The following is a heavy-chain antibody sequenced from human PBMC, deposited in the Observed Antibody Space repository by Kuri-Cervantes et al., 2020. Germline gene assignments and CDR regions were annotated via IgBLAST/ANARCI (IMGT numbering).Heavy chain of an antibody. Sequence: GESLKISCAAPGFTFSSYAMSWVRRAPGKGLEGVSGIAWNGGSPVYADSVKGRFTISRDNAKNMLFLEMNNLRAEDTAVYYCTKALALDNNWFDPWGQGTLVTVSS. J-gene: IGHJ5*02. CDR1: GFTFSSYA. CDR2: IAWNGGSP. D-gene: IGHD3/OR15-3a*01. CDR3: TKALALDNNWFDP. V-gene: IGHV3-23*01.